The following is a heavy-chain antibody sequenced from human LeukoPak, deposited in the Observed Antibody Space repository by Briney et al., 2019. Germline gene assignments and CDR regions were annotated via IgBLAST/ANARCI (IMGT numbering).Heavy chain of an antibody. CDR2: ISYSGST. J-gene: IGHJ5*02. Sequence: PSETLSLACTVSGGSISSYYWSWIRQPPGKGLEWIACISYSGSTKYNPSLKSRVTISVDTSKNQLSLKLSSVTAADTAVYYCAREPGFDSSGYLNWFDPWGQGTLVTVSS. V-gene: IGHV4-59*01. CDR3: AREPGFDSSGYLNWFDP. CDR1: GGSISSYY. D-gene: IGHD3-22*01.